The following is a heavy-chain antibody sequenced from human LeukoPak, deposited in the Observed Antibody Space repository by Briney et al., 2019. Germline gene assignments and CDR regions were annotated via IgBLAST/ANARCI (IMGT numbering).Heavy chain of an antibody. J-gene: IGHJ5*02. CDR1: GGSISSYY. V-gene: IGHV4-59*01. Sequence: SETLSLTCTVSGGSISSYYWSWIRQPPGKGLEWIGYVYYSGSTNYNPSLKSRVTISVDTSKNQFSLKLSSVTAADTAVYYCARDNNWFDPWGQGTLVTVSS. CDR2: VYYSGST. CDR3: ARDNNWFDP.